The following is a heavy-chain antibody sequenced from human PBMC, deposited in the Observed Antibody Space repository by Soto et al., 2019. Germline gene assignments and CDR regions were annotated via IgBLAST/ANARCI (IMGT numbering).Heavy chain of an antibody. CDR2: INQDGSEK. J-gene: IGHJ4*02. CDR3: AREYDRTPGIY. Sequence: GGSLRLSCAASGFTFNTRWMSWVRQAPGKGLEWVANINQDGSEKYCLDSVKGRFTISRDNAKNSLSLQMNSLRAEDTAMYYCAREYDRTPGIYRGQGTLVTVSS. V-gene: IGHV3-7*04. D-gene: IGHD1-26*01. CDR1: GFTFNTRW.